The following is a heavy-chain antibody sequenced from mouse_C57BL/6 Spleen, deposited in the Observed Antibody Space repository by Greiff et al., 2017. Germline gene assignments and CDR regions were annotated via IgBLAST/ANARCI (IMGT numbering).Heavy chain of an antibody. J-gene: IGHJ2*01. D-gene: IGHD3-1*01. CDR3: ATCGGSGRYYFDD. CDR1: GFNIKDDY. V-gene: IGHV14-4*01. CDR2: IDPENGDT. Sequence: EVQLQQSGAELVRPGASVKLSCTASGFNIKDDYMHWVKQRPEQGLEWIGWIDPENGDTEYASKFQGKATITASTSSNTACLPLSSLTSEDTAVYYCATCGGSGRYYFDDWGQGTTLTVSS.